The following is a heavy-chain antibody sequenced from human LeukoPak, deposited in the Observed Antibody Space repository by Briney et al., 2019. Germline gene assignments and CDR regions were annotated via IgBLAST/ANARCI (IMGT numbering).Heavy chain of an antibody. CDR1: GGSISSSNYY. CDR2: NFYSGRT. V-gene: IGHV4-39*02. Sequence: TSETLSLTCTVSGGSISSSNYYWGWIRQPPGKGLEWIGSNFYSGRTYNNPSLKSRVSISVDTSKNQLSLKLSSVTAADTAVYYCARDPTYDFWSGYYPAGAFDIWGQGTMVTVSS. CDR3: ARDPTYDFWSGYYPAGAFDI. D-gene: IGHD3-3*01. J-gene: IGHJ3*02.